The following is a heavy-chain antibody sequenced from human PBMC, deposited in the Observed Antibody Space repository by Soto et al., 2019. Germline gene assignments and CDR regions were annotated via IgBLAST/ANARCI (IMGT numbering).Heavy chain of an antibody. CDR3: ARDGFGGYIGYNWFAP. J-gene: IGHJ5*02. Sequence: QVQLQESGPGLVKPSETLSLTCTVSGGSISSYYWSWIRQPPGKGLEWIGYIYYSGSTNYNPSLKSRVTISVATAKNQFHLKRSSVTGADTAVYYCARDGFGGYIGYNWFAPWGQGTLVTASS. CDR1: GGSISSYY. V-gene: IGHV4-59*01. CDR2: IYYSGST. D-gene: IGHD5-18*01.